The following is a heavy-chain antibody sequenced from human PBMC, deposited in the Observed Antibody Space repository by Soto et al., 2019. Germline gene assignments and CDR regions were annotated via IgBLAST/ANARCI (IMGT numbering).Heavy chain of an antibody. CDR3: ARGGYCSSTSCFNDAFDI. Sequence: TSETLSLTCAVYGGSFSGYYWSWIRQPPGKGLEWIGEINHSGSTNYNPSLKSRVTISVDTSKNQFSLKLSSVTAADTAVYYCARGGYCSSTSCFNDAFDIWGQGTMVTVSS. D-gene: IGHD2-2*01. CDR2: INHSGST. CDR1: GGSFSGYY. V-gene: IGHV4-34*01. J-gene: IGHJ3*02.